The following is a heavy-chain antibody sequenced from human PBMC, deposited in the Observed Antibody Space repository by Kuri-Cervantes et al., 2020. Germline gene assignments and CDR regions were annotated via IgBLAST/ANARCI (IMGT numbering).Heavy chain of an antibody. CDR3: ARRDCYFDY. Sequence: LRLSCAVSGGSISSGGYSWSWIRQPPGKGLEWIGYIYHSGSTYYNLSLKSRVTISVNRSKNQFSLKLSSVTAADTAVYYCARRDCYFDYWGQGTLVTVSS. D-gene: IGHD2-21*01. CDR2: IYHSGST. J-gene: IGHJ4*02. V-gene: IGHV4-30-2*01. CDR1: GGSISSGGYS.